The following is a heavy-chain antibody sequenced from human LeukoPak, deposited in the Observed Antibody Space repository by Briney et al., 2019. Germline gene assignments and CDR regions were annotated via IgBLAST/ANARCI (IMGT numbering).Heavy chain of an antibody. CDR3: ATFGDDY. CDR1: GFTVSSNY. D-gene: IGHD3-10*01. J-gene: IGHJ4*02. CDR2: IKQDGSLK. Sequence: GGSLRLSCAASGFTVSSNYMNWVRQAPGKGLEWVANIKQDGSLKNYVDSVKGRFTISRDNAKNSLYLQMTSMRADDTAVYYCATFGDDYWGQGTLVTVSS. V-gene: IGHV3-7*02.